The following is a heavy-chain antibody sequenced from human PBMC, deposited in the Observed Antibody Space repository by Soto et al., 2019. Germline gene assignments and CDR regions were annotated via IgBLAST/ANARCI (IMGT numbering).Heavy chain of an antibody. J-gene: IGHJ3*02. CDR3: AKDSFSRNGIHDPFDI. CDR2: VGGRGGGI. V-gene: IGHV3-23*01. Sequence: EAQLLESGGGLVQPGGSLRLSCAASGFIFREYAMSWVRQAPGKGLEWVSVVGGRGGGIYYADCVRGRFIVSRDDSSDTLYLQMDRLRVEDTAIYYCAKDSFSRNGIHDPFDIWGQGTMVTVSS. D-gene: IGHD2-8*01. CDR1: GFIFREYA.